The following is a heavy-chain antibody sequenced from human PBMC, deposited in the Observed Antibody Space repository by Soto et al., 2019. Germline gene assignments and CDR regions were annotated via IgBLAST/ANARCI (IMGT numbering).Heavy chain of an antibody. V-gene: IGHV3-33*01. CDR2: IWYDGSNK. CDR3: ARDLAAYYYDSSGYVRPPGP. J-gene: IGHJ5*02. D-gene: IGHD3-22*01. Sequence: XGSLRLSCTASGSTLSSYGMHWVRQAPGKGLDWVAVIWYDGSNKYYADSVKGRFTISRDNSKNTLYLQMNSLRAEDTAVYYCARDLAAYYYDSSGYVRPPGPWGQGALVTVSS. CDR1: GSTLSSYG.